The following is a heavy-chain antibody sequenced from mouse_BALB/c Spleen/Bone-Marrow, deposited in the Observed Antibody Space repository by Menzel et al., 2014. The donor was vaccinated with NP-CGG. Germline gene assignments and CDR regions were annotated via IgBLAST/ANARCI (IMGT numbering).Heavy chain of an antibody. CDR1: GYTFTSYW. Sequence: EERLEQSGCVLPRPASSVKMSCKASGYTFTSYWMHWVKQRPGQDLEWIGAIYPGNSDTSYNQKFKGKAKLTAVTSTSTAYMELSSLTNEDSAVYYCTSDYDDYWGQGTTLTVSS. CDR2: IYPGNSDT. J-gene: IGHJ2*01. CDR3: TSDYDDY. D-gene: IGHD2-4*01. V-gene: IGHV1-5*01.